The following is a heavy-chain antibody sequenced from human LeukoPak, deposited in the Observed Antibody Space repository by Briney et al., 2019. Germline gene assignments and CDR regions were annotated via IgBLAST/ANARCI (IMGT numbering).Heavy chain of an antibody. J-gene: IGHJ4*02. CDR3: ARVLRGSYSSSWFDY. Sequence: GGSLRLSCAASGFTFSSYSVNWVRQAPGKGLEWVSSISSSSSYIYYADSVKGRFTISRDNAKNSLYLQMNSLRAEDTAVYYCARVLRGSYSSSWFDYWGQGTLVTVSS. CDR1: GFTFSSYS. V-gene: IGHV3-21*01. CDR2: ISSSSSYI. D-gene: IGHD6-13*01.